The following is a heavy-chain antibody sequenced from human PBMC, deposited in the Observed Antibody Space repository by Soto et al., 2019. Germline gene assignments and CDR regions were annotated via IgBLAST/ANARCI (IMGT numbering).Heavy chain of an antibody. D-gene: IGHD6-13*01. Sequence: QVQLQESGPGLVKPSETLSLSCTVSNGSISNFYWNWIRHPPGKRLEWIGRIYISGSSSYNPSLRSRATMSVDASKNQFSLKLNSVTAADTAVHYCARSSHKESWFAPSGQGTLVTVSS. CDR3: ARSSHKESWFAP. CDR1: NGSISNFY. V-gene: IGHV4-4*07. J-gene: IGHJ5*02. CDR2: IYISGSS.